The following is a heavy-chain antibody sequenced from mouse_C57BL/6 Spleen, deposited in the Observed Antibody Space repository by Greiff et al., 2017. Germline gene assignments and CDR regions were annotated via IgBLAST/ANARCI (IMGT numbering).Heavy chain of an antibody. J-gene: IGHJ2*01. CDR2: IDPSDSYT. Sequence: QVQLQQPGAELVKPGASVKLSCKASGYTFTSYWMQWVKQRPGQGLEWIGEIDPSDSYTNYNQKFKGKATLTVDTSSSTAYMQLSSLTSEDSAVYYCARGGKDSSGSDWGQGTTLTVSS. V-gene: IGHV1-50*01. CDR3: ARGGKDSSGSD. CDR1: GYTFTSYW. D-gene: IGHD3-2*02.